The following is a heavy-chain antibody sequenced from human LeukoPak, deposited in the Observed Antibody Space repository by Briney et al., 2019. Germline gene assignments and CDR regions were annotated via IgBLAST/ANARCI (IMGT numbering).Heavy chain of an antibody. D-gene: IGHD2-15*01. CDR3: AKVSLAYCSGSSCYSSDY. V-gene: IGHV3-23*01. J-gene: IGHJ4*02. CDR1: GFTFSSYA. CDR2: IGGSGGCT. Sequence: GGSLRLSCAASGFTFSSYAMSWVRQAPGKGLEWVSAIGGSGGCTYYADSVKGRFTISRDNSKNTLYLQMNSLRAEDTAVYYFAKVSLAYCSGSSCYSSDYRGQGTLVTVSS.